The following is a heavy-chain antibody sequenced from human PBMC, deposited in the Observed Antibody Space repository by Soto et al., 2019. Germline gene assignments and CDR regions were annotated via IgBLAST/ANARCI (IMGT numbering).Heavy chain of an antibody. CDR1: GYTFTSYA. J-gene: IGHJ5*02. V-gene: IGHV1-3*01. CDR2: INAGNGNT. Sequence: ASVKVSCKASGYTFTSYAMHWVRQAPGQRLEWMGWINAGNGNTKYSQKFQGRVTITRDTSASTAYMELSSLRSEDTAVYYCASLLDLHSSSWDNWFDPWGQGTLVTVSS. CDR3: ASLLDLHSSSWDNWFDP. D-gene: IGHD6-13*01.